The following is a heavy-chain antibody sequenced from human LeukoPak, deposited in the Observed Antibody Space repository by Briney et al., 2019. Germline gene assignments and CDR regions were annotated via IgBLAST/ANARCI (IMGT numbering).Heavy chain of an antibody. CDR2: IYHGGST. CDR1: GGSISSGYY. Sequence: SETLSLTCAVSGGSISSGYYWGWIRQPPGKGLEWIGSIYHGGSTYYNPSLKSRVTISVDTSKNQFSLKLSSVTAADTAVYYCARGGIAAAAGGWFDPWGQGTLVTVSS. V-gene: IGHV4-38-2*01. CDR3: ARGGIAAAAGGWFDP. J-gene: IGHJ5*02. D-gene: IGHD6-13*01.